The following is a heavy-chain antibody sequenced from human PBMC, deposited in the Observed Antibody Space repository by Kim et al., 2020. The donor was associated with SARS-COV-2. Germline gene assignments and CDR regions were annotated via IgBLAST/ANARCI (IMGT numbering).Heavy chain of an antibody. CDR3: ARIPTVTFPFYYYYGMDV. V-gene: IGHV2-70*01. Sequence: SGPTLVNPTQTLTLTCTFSGFSLSTSGMCVSWIRPPPGKALEWLALIDWDDDKYYSTSLKTRLTISKDTSKNQVVLTMTNMDPVDTATYYCARIPTVTFPFYYYYGMDVWGQGTTVTVSS. J-gene: IGHJ6*02. CDR1: GFSLSTSGMC. D-gene: IGHD4-17*01. CDR2: IDWDDDK.